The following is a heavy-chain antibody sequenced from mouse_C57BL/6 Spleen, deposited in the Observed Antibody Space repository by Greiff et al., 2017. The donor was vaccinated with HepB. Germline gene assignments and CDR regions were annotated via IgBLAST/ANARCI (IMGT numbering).Heavy chain of an antibody. CDR1: GYSFTGYY. CDR2: INPSTGGT. J-gene: IGHJ3*01. V-gene: IGHV1-42*01. D-gene: IGHD1-1*01. Sequence: VQLQQSGPELVKPGASVKISCKASGYSFTGYYMNWVKQSPEKSLEWIGEINPSTGGTTYNQKFKAKATLTVDKSSSTAYMQLKSLTSEDSAVYYSARGGYYYGSSPWFAYWGQGTLVTVSA. CDR3: ARGGYYYGSSPWFAY.